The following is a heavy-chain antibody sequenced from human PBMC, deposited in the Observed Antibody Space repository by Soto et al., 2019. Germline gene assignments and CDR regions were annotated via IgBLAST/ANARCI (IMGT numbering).Heavy chain of an antibody. D-gene: IGHD1-7*01. CDR1: GFTFSGSA. Sequence: GGSLRLSCAASGFTFSGSAMHWVRQASGKGLEWVGRIRSKANSYATAYAASVKGRFTISREDSKNTAYLQMNSLKTEDTAVYYCTRQIITGTTQLPYYYYYGMDVWGQGTTVTVSS. CDR3: TRQIITGTTQLPYYYYYGMDV. J-gene: IGHJ6*02. CDR2: IRSKANSYAT. V-gene: IGHV3-73*01.